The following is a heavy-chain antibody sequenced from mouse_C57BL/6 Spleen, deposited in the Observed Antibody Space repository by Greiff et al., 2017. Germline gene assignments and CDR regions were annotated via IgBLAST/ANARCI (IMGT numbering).Heavy chain of an antibody. V-gene: IGHV1-81*01. CDR2: IYPRSGNT. CDR3: ARNLGDDGYYAMDY. Sequence: VQLQQSGAELARPGASVKLSCKASGYTFTSYGIGWVKQRTGQGLEWIGEIYPRSGNTYYNEKFKGKAKLTADKSSSTAYMELSSLTSEDSAVYCGARNLGDDGYYAMDYWGQGTSVTVSS. CDR1: GYTFTSYG. J-gene: IGHJ4*01. D-gene: IGHD2-3*01.